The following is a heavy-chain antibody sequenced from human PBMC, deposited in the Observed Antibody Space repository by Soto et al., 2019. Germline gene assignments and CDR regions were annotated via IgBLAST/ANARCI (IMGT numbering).Heavy chain of an antibody. D-gene: IGHD3-22*01. CDR2: MNPDGSAI. J-gene: IGHJ3*02. CDR1: GFTFSSSW. Sequence: VQLVESGGGLVQPGGSLRLSCVVSGFTFSSSWMHWVRQGPGKGLVWVSRMNPDGSAINYADSVKGRFTTSRDNAKNSLYLQMNSLRAEDTAVYYCARGQYYYDSSGYKRGGDAFDIWGQGTMVTVSS. V-gene: IGHV3-74*01. CDR3: ARGQYYYDSSGYKRGGDAFDI.